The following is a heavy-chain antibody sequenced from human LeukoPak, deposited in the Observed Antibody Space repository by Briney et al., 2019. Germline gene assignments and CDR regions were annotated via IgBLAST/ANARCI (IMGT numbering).Heavy chain of an antibody. J-gene: IGHJ2*01. V-gene: IGHV4-38-2*02. CDR1: GYSISSGYY. D-gene: IGHD4-17*01. CDR3: ARGLTTVTTSPNWYFDL. Sequence: PSETLSLTCTVSGYSISSGYYWGWIRPPPGKGLEWIGSIYHSGSTYYNPSLKSRVTISVDTSKNQFSLKLSPVTAADTAVYYCARGLTTVTTSPNWYFDLWGRGTLVTVSS. CDR2: IYHSGST.